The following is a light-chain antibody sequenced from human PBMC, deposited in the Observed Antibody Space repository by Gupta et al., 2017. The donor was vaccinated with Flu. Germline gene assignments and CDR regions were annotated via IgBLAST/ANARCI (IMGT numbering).Light chain of an antibody. V-gene: IGLV4-69*01. CDR3: QTWGASTWV. CDR2: IKSDGSH. Sequence: QPVVTQSPPASASLGASVKLTCTLSSGHSRYAIAWHQQQPEKGPRYLMKIKSDGSHTKGDGIPDRFSGSSSGAERYLTISSLQSEDEADYYCQTWGASTWVFGGGTKLTVL. CDR1: SGHSRYA. J-gene: IGLJ3*02.